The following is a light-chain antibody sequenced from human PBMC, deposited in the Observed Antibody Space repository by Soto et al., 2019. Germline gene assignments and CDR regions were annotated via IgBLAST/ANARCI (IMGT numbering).Light chain of an antibody. V-gene: IGKV1-39*01. CDR3: QQNYSPPPIT. Sequence: DIQMSQYPSSLSASVGDRVTITCRASQSITRFLNWYQQKPGKAPKLLIYAASSLQSGVPSRFSGSGSGTHFTLTISSLQPEDFATYYCQQNYSPPPITFGQGTRLEIK. CDR1: QSITRF. J-gene: IGKJ5*01. CDR2: AAS.